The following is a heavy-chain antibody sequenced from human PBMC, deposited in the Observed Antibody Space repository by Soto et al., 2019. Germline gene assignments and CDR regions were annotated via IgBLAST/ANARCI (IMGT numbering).Heavy chain of an antibody. CDR1: GFTFDDYA. J-gene: IGHJ4*02. Sequence: GGSLRLSCAASGFTFDDYAMHWVRQAPGKGLEWVSGISWNSGSIGYADSVKGRFTISRDNSKNTLYLQMDSLRAEDTAVYYCAKRDGYTFDNWGQGALVTVSS. D-gene: IGHD5-12*01. CDR3: AKRDGYTFDN. CDR2: ISWNSGSI. V-gene: IGHV3-9*01.